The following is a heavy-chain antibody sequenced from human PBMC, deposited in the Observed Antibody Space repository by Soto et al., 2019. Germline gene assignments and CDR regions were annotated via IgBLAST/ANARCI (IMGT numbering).Heavy chain of an antibody. V-gene: IGHV4-34*01. D-gene: IGHD6-19*01. J-gene: IGHJ6*03. CDR3: ARGPGGRWLVKTREYYYMDV. CDR1: GGSFSGYY. CDR2: INHSGST. Sequence: SETLSLTCAVYGGSFSGYYWSWIRQPPGKGLEWIGEINHSGSTNYNPSLKSRVTISVDTSKNQFSLKLGSVTAADTAVYYWARGPGGRWLVKTREYYYMDVWGKGTTVTVSS.